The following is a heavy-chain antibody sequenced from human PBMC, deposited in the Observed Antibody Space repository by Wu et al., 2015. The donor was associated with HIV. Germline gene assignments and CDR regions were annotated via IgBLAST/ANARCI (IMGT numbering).Heavy chain of an antibody. J-gene: IGHJ4*02. CDR3: ARGGHCTQGVCYHLEY. Sequence: QVQLVQSGAEVKKPGASVRVSCKASGYTFISYGITWVRQAPGQGLEWMGWINPYNGNTDSAQKLQDRVTMTTDTFTNTVYMELRSLISDDTAVYYCARGGHCTQGVCYHLEYWGQGTLVTVSS. D-gene: IGHD2-8*01. CDR2: INPYNGNT. CDR1: GYTFISYG. V-gene: IGHV1-18*01.